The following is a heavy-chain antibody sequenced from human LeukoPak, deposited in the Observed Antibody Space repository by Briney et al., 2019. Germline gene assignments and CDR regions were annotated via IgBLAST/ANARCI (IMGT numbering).Heavy chain of an antibody. Sequence: GGSLRLSCAASGFTFHNNWMSWVRQAPGKGLEWVANINQDGSEKNYVDSVKGRFTISRDSAKNSLSLQMNSLRAEDTAVYYCARRSPLEWLSEQYYFDYWGQGTLVTVSS. J-gene: IGHJ4*02. CDR2: INQDGSEK. CDR1: GFTFHNNW. D-gene: IGHD3-3*01. V-gene: IGHV3-7*03. CDR3: ARRSPLEWLSEQYYFDY.